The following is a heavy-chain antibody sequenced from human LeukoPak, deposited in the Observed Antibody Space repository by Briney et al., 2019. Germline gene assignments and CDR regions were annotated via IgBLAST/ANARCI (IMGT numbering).Heavy chain of an antibody. CDR2: ISTTGRT. V-gene: IGHV4-4*09. Sequence: SETLSLTCTVSGTSISRHYWSWLRQSAGLGLEWLGYISTTGRTTYNRSLEGRVTMSEEPSQNQLSLTLGSVTAADPAGYFCARQVGLWVGDLGGWFDFWGQGIRVTVSS. D-gene: IGHD3-10*01. J-gene: IGHJ5*01. CDR3: ARQVGLWVGDLGGWFDF. CDR1: GTSISRHY.